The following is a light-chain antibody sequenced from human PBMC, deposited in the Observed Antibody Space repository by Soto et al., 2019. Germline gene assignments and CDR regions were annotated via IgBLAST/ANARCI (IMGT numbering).Light chain of an antibody. Sequence: QSALTQPASVSGSPGQSITISCTGPSTDVGSYNLVSWYQQHPGKAPKVMIYEVSKRPSGVSNRFSGSKSGNTASLTISGLQAEDEADYYCCSYVGSSTYVFGTGTKLTVL. CDR1: STDVGSYNL. CDR3: CSYVGSSTYV. J-gene: IGLJ1*01. V-gene: IGLV2-23*02. CDR2: EVS.